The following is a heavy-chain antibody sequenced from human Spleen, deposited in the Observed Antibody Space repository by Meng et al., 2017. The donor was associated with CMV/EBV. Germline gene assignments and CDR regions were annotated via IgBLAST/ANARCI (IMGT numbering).Heavy chain of an antibody. CDR2: TYYSGTI. V-gene: IGHV4-59*01. CDR3: ARGTSTFDY. J-gene: IGHJ4*02. Sequence: SETLSLTCTVSGDSINTNYWSWIRQPPGKGLEWIGYTYYSGTINYNPSLKSRVTMSVDTSKSQFSLKLSSVTAADTAVYYCARGTSTFDYWGQGTLVTVS. CDR1: GDSINTNY.